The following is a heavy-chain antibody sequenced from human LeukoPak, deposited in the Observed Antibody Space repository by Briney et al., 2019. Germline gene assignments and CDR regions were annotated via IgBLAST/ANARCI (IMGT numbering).Heavy chain of an antibody. CDR3: ARDREHPYYYGMDV. J-gene: IGHJ6*02. D-gene: IGHD1/OR15-1a*01. CDR2: INTNTGNP. CDR1: GYTFTSYA. V-gene: IGHV7-4-1*02. Sequence: ASVKVSCKASGYTFTSYAMNWVRQAPGQGLEWMGWINTNTGNPTYAQGFTGRFVFSLDTSVSTAYLQISSLKAEDTAVYCCARDREHPYYYGMDVWGQGTTVTVSS.